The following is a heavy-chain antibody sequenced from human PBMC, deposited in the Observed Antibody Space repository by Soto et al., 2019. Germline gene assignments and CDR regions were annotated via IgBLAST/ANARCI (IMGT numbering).Heavy chain of an antibody. J-gene: IGHJ5*02. CDR3: ARERPDGSRLDP. Sequence: SETMSLTCTVSGGTIGGGYYYWSWIRQPPGKGLEWIGYIYYSGSTYYNPSLKSRVTISVDTSKNQFSLKLSSVTAADTAVYYCARERPDGSRLDPWGQGTLVTVSS. CDR2: IYYSGST. CDR1: GGTIGGGYYY. V-gene: IGHV4-30-4*01. D-gene: IGHD6-13*01.